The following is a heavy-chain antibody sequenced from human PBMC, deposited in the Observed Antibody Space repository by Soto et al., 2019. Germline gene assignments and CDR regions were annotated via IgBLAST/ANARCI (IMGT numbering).Heavy chain of an antibody. D-gene: IGHD4-17*01. J-gene: IGHJ3*02. V-gene: IGHV1-24*01. Sequence: AAVKVSRKVSGCTLTELSMHWVRQAPGKGLEWMGGFDPEDGETIYAQKLQGRVTMTEDTSTETAYMELSSLGSEDTAEYYCATVNCGDYDDAFDIWGQGTMVTVSS. CDR1: GCTLTELS. CDR3: ATVNCGDYDDAFDI. CDR2: FDPEDGET.